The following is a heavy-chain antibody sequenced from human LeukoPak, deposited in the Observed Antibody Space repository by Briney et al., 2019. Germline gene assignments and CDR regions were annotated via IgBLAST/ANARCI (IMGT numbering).Heavy chain of an antibody. CDR2: MSGVGGNT. CDR3: AKTSRWERDYFDY. D-gene: IGHD5-24*01. J-gene: IGHJ4*02. Sequence: GGPLTLFCAGSGFLFSSCAMSWVRQAPGGGREWVSAMSGVGGNTFDTDSVRGRFTITRDNSKNTLYLQMNSRRAEDTAIYYCAKTSRWERDYFDYWGQGTLVTVSS. CDR1: GFLFSSCA. V-gene: IGHV3-23*01.